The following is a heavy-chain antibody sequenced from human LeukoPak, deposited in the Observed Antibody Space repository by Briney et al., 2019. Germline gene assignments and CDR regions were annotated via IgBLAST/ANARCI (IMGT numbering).Heavy chain of an antibody. V-gene: IGHV1-8*01. CDR2: MNPNSGNT. CDR1: GYTFTSYD. Sequence: ASVKVSCKASGYTFTSYDINWVRQATGQGLEWMGWMNPNSGNTGYAQKFQGRVTMTRNTSISTAYMELSSLRFEDTAVYYCARGVSYDFWSGYSQWGQGTLVTVSS. J-gene: IGHJ4*02. CDR3: ARGVSYDFWSGYSQ. D-gene: IGHD3-3*01.